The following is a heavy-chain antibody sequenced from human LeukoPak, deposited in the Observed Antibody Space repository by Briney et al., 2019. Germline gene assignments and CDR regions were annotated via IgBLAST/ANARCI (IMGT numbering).Heavy chain of an antibody. J-gene: IGHJ4*02. V-gene: IGHV3-33*01. CDR3: ARDQGGGYCSSTSCYLGYFDY. CDR1: VFTFSSYG. CDR2: IWYDGSKK. Sequence: GGSLRLSCAASVFTFSSYGMHWVRQAPGKGLEWVAVIWYDGSKKYYADSVKGRLTISRDNSKNTLNLQMNSLRAEDTAVYYCARDQGGGYCSSTSCYLGYFDYWGQGTLVTVSS. D-gene: IGHD2-2*01.